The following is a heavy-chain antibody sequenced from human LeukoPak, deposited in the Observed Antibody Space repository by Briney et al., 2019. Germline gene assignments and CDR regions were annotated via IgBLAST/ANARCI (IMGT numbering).Heavy chain of an antibody. CDR3: AKDGRRYSGSYYSSYFDY. J-gene: IGHJ4*02. V-gene: IGHV3-43D*04. CDR1: GFTFDDYA. Sequence: GGSLRLSCAVSGFTFDDYAMHWVRQAPGKGLEWVFLISWDGGSTYYADSVKGRFTISRDNSKNSLYLQMNSLRAEDTALYYCAKDGRRYSGSYYSSYFDYWGQGTLVTVSS. D-gene: IGHD1-26*01. CDR2: ISWDGGST.